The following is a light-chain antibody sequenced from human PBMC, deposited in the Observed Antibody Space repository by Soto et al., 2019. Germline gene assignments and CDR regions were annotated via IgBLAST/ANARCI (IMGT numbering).Light chain of an antibody. CDR3: SSYTSSSTPRYV. J-gene: IGLJ1*01. V-gene: IGLV2-14*01. CDR2: EVS. Sequence: QSALTQPASVSGSPGQSITISFTGTSSDVGGYNYASWYQQHPGKAPKLMIYEVSNRPSGVSNRFSGSKSGNTASLTISGLQAEDEADYYCSSYTSSSTPRYVFGTGTKVTVL. CDR1: SSDVGGYNY.